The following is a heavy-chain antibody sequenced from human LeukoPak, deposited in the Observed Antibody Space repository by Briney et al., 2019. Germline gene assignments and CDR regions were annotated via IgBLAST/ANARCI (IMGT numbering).Heavy chain of an antibody. V-gene: IGHV3-20*04. CDR1: GFTFDDYG. D-gene: IGHD6-13*01. J-gene: IGHJ4*02. CDR3: ARDGPGYSSSWYGDY. Sequence: GGSLRLSCAASGFTFDDYGMSWVRRAPGKGREWVSGLNWNGGSTGYADSVKGRFTISRDNAKNSLYLQMNSLRAEDTALYYCARDGPGYSSSWYGDYWGQGTLVTVSS. CDR2: LNWNGGST.